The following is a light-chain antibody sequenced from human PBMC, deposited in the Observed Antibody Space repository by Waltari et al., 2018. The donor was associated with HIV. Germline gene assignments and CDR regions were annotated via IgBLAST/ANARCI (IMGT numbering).Light chain of an antibody. CDR3: GSYTSSSTYV. Sequence: QSALTQPASVSGSPGQSITISCSGTSSDVGSYKYVSWYQHHPGQAPKLMIYDVDNRLPGVSSRFSGSKSGNTASLTISGLRAEDEADYYCGSYTSSSTYVFGTGTEVTVL. CDR2: DVD. V-gene: IGLV2-14*03. J-gene: IGLJ1*01. CDR1: SSDVGSYKY.